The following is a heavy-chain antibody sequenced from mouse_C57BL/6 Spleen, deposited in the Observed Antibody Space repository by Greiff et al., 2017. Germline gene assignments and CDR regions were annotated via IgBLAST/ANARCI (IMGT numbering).Heavy chain of an antibody. CDR3: AWSGGRYYYAMDY. Sequence: QVQLQQSGAELVKPGASVKLSCKASGYAFSSYWMNWVKQRPGKGLEWIGQIYPGDGDTNYNGKFKGKATLTADKPSSTAYMQLSSLTSEDSAVYFGAWSGGRYYYAMDYWGQGTTLTVSS. D-gene: IGHD1-1*02. CDR2: IYPGDGDT. CDR1: GYAFSSYW. V-gene: IGHV1-80*01. J-gene: IGHJ2*01.